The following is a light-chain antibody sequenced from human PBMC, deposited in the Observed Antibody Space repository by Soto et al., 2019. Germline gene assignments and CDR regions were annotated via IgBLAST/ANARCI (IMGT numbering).Light chain of an antibody. CDR1: QTLVHCDGYTY. CDR3: MQGAQWPRT. Sequence: DVVMPPSPLSLPVTLGQPASISCRSSQTLVHCDGYTYLSWGQQRPGQSPRRLIYKVSNRDSGVLDRLSGSGSGTDFTLKINKVEAEDVAIYYCMQGAQWPRTFGQGTKVEI. V-gene: IGKV2-30*02. J-gene: IGKJ1*01. CDR2: KVS.